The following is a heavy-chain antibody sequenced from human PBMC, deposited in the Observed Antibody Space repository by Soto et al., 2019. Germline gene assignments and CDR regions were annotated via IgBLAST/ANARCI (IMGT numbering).Heavy chain of an antibody. V-gene: IGHV4-30-4*01. J-gene: IGHJ6*02. CDR1: GGSISSGEYY. Sequence: PSETLSLTCTVSGGSISSGEYYWSWIRQPPGEGLEWIGNIYYSGTTYNNPSLKSRVTISVDTSNNQFSLKLSSVTAADTAVYYCARDGGFCTNGVCPVYYYNGMDVWGQGTTVTVSS. D-gene: IGHD2-8*01. CDR3: ARDGGFCTNGVCPVYYYNGMDV. CDR2: IYYSGTT.